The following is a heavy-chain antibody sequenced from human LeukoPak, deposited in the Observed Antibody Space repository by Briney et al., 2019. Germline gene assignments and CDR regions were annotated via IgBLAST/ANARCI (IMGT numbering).Heavy chain of an antibody. V-gene: IGHV3-48*03. D-gene: IGHD5-18*01. CDR1: GFTFSSYE. CDR2: ISSSGSTI. CDR3: ARDVDTATDY. J-gene: IGHJ4*02. Sequence: GGSLRLSCAASGFTFSSYEMNWVRQAPGKGLEWVSYISSSGSTIYYADSVKGRFTISRDNAKNSLYLQMNSLRAADTAVYYCARDVDTATDYWGQGTLVTVSS.